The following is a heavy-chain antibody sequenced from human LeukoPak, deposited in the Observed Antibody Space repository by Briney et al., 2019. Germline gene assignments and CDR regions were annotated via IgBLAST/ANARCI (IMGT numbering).Heavy chain of an antibody. V-gene: IGHV3-53*01. Sequence: GGSLRLSCAASGFTVSSNYMSWVRQAPGKGLEWVSVIYSGDSTYYADSVKGRFTISRDNSKNRLFLQMHSLRAEDSAVYYCARVTGRDYYYYYMDVWGKGTTVSISS. CDR1: GFTVSSNY. J-gene: IGHJ6*03. D-gene: IGHD1-26*01. CDR2: IYSGDST. CDR3: ARVTGRDYYYYYMDV.